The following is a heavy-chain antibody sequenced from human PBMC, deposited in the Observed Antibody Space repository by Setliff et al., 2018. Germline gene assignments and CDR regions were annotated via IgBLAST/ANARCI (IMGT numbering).Heavy chain of an antibody. CDR2: ISACNGKT. D-gene: IGHD2-8*01. V-gene: IGHV1-18*01. J-gene: IGHJ4*02. Sequence: GASVKVSCKASGYTLSNSILSWVRQAPGQGLEWVGWISACNGKTYSAQKFQDRVTLTTHTSTNMGYLELRDLRSDDTAVYYCLRLVRYCTKIACQATSGDEVWGLGTLVTVSS. CDR3: LRLVRYCTKIACQATSGDEV. CDR1: GYTLSNSI.